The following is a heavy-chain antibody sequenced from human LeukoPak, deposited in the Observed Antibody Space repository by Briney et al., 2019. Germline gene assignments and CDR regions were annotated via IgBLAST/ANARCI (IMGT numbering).Heavy chain of an antibody. V-gene: IGHV3-74*01. CDR3: ARDTLSGRYWATRTNFDY. J-gene: IGHJ4*02. Sequence: GGSLRLSCEASGFTLSSYGMNWVRQAPGKGLVWVSGINSDGSTTRYADSVKGRFTISRDNSKNSLYLQMSSLRTEDTALYYCARDTLSGRYWATRTNFDYWGQGTLVTVS. CDR1: GFTLSSYG. CDR2: INSDGSTT. D-gene: IGHD1-26*01.